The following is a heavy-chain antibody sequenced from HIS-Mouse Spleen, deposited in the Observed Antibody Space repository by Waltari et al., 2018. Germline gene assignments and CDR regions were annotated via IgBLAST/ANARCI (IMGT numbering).Heavy chain of an antibody. D-gene: IGHD6-6*01. CDR2: ISYDGSNK. V-gene: IGHV3-30-3*01. J-gene: IGHJ4*02. Sequence: QVQLVESWGGVVQPGRYLRLYCVASGFTSSSYAMHGVRQAPGKGLELVAVISYDGSNKYSASAGKGRFTISRDNSKNTLNLQMNSLRAEDTAVYYCASHHIAALDYWGQGTLVTVSS. CDR1: GFTSSSYA. CDR3: ASHHIAALDY.